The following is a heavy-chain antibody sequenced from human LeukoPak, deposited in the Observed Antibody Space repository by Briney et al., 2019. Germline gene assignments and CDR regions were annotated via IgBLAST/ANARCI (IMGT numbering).Heavy chain of an antibody. CDR2: IYYSGST. Sequence: SETLSLTCTVSGGSISSYYWSWIRQPPGKGLEWIGYIYYSGSTNYNPSLKSRDTISVDTSKNQFSLKLSSVTAADTAVYYCATAWYYDILTGYSDDAFDIWGQGTMVTVSS. V-gene: IGHV4-59*01. CDR1: GGSISSYY. D-gene: IGHD3-9*01. CDR3: ATAWYYDILTGYSDDAFDI. J-gene: IGHJ3*02.